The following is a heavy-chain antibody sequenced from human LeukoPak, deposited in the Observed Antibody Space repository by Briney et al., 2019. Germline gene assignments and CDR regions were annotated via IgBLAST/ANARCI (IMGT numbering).Heavy chain of an antibody. CDR3: ARAALAAPDY. CDR1: GFTFSSHR. D-gene: IGHD6-19*01. J-gene: IGHJ4*02. CDR2: ISGSSTYI. V-gene: IGHV3-21*01. Sequence: PGGSLRLSCAASGFTFSSHRMNRVRQAPGKGLEWVSSISGSSTYIYYADSVKGRFTISRDNANNSLYLQMNSLRADDTAVYYCARAALAAPDYWGQGTLVTVSS.